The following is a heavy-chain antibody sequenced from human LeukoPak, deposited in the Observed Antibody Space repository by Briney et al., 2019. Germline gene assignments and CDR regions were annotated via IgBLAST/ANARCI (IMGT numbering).Heavy chain of an antibody. V-gene: IGHV4-4*07. Sequence: SETLSLTCTVSGGSISSYYRSWIRQPAGKGLEWIGRIYTSGSTNYNPSLKSRVTMSVDTSKNQFSLKLSSVTAADTAVYYCATWIAAAGYYAFDIWGQGTMVTVSS. CDR2: IYTSGST. CDR1: GGSISSYY. D-gene: IGHD6-13*01. J-gene: IGHJ3*02. CDR3: ATWIAAAGYYAFDI.